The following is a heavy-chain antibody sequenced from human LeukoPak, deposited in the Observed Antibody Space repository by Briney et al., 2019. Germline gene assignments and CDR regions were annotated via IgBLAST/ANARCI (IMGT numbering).Heavy chain of an antibody. CDR2: MNPNSGNT. CDR3: ARPDKSSGWYLLWY. CDR1: GYTFTSYD. V-gene: IGHV1-8*01. Sequence: ASVKVSCKASGYTFTSYDINWVRQATGQGLEWMGWMNPNSGNTGYAQKFQGRVTMTRNTPISTAYMELSSLRSEDTAVYYCARPDKSSGWYLLWYWGQGTLVTVSS. J-gene: IGHJ4*02. D-gene: IGHD6-19*01.